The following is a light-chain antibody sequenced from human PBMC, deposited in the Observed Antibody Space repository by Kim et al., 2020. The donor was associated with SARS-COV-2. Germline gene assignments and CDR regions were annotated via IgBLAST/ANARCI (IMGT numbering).Light chain of an antibody. CDR2: TNN. J-gene: IGLJ3*02. CDR1: SSNIGSNT. Sequence: GQRVTISCSGSSSNIGSNTVNWYQQLPGTAPKLLIDTNNQRPSGVPDRFSGSKSGTSGSLAISGLQSEDEADYYCAAWDDSLTGPVFGGGTQLTVL. CDR3: AAWDDSLTGPV. V-gene: IGLV1-44*01.